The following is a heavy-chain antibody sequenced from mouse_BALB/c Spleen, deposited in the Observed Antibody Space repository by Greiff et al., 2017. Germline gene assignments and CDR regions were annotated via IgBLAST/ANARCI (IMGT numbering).Heavy chain of an antibody. CDR3: ARIYDGYFFDY. D-gene: IGHD2-3*01. J-gene: IGHJ2*01. V-gene: IGHV2-4-1*01. CDR1: GFSLTSYG. CDR2: IWSGGST. Sequence: VKLVESGPGLVQPSQSLSITCTVSGFSLTSYGVHWVRQSPGKGLEWLGVIWSGGSTDYNAAFISRLSISKDNSKSQVFFKMNSLQADDSAIYYCARIYDGYFFDYWGQGTTLTVSS.